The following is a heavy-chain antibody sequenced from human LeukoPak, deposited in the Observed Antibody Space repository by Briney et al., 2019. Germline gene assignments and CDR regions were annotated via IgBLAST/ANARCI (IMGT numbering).Heavy chain of an antibody. Sequence: ASVKVSCKASGYTFISYAMHWVRQAPGQRLEWMGWINAGNGNTKYSQKFQGRVTIARDTSASTAYMELSSLRSEDTAVYYCARVGYYGSGSYYNDYGMDVWGQGTTVTVSS. J-gene: IGHJ6*02. V-gene: IGHV1-3*01. CDR2: INAGNGNT. D-gene: IGHD3-10*01. CDR3: ARVGYYGSGSYYNDYGMDV. CDR1: GYTFISYA.